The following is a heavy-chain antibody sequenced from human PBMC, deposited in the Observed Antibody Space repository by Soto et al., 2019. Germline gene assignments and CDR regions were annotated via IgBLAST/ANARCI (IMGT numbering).Heavy chain of an antibody. V-gene: IGHV3-48*03. J-gene: IGHJ5*02. CDR3: AMVVGVSPHWFDP. CDR1: GFTFSSYE. Sequence: EVQLVESGGGLVQPGGSLRLSCAASGFTFSSYEMNWVRQAPGEGLEWVSYISSSDSTIYYADSVKSGFSISRDNAKNSLYLQMSSLRVEDTAVYYCAMVVGVSPHWFDPWGQGTLVTVSS. CDR2: ISSSDSTI. D-gene: IGHD1-26*01.